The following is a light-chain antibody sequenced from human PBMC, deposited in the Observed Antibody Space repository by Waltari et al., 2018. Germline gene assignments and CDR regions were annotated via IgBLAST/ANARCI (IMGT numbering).Light chain of an antibody. CDR1: QVISSW. CDR2: KAS. J-gene: IGKJ1*01. V-gene: IGKV1-5*03. Sequence: DIKMTQPPSTLSASVGDRAPTTCRASQVISSWLAWYQQKPGKAPKLLIYKASSLESGVPSRFSGSGSGTEFTLTISSLQPDDFATYYCQQYNSYPRTFGQGTKVEIK. CDR3: QQYNSYPRT.